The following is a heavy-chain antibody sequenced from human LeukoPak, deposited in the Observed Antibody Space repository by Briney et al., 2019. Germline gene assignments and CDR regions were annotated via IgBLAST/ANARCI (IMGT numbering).Heavy chain of an antibody. D-gene: IGHD6-13*01. V-gene: IGHV3-9*01. CDR1: GFTFDDYA. Sequence: GGSLRLSCAASGFTFDDYAMHWVRQAPGKGLEWVSGISWNSGSIGYADSVKGRFTISRDNSKNSLYLQMNSLRTEDTALYYCAKEGIAPQGYYYYMDVWGKGTTVTVSS. CDR2: ISWNSGSI. J-gene: IGHJ6*03. CDR3: AKEGIAPQGYYYYMDV.